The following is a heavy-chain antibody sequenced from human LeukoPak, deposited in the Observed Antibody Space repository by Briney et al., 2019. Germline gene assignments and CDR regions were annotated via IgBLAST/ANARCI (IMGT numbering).Heavy chain of an antibody. CDR2: IYYSGST. D-gene: IGHD6-13*01. J-gene: IGHJ4*02. CDR3: ARDGSSSWYPDY. CDR1: GSSISSYY. V-gene: IGHV4-59*01. Sequence: SETLSLTCTVSGSSISSYYWSWIRQPPGKGLEWIGYIYYSGSTNYNPSLKSRVTISVDTSKNQFSLKLSSVTAADTAVYYCARDGSSSWYPDYWGQGTLVTVSS.